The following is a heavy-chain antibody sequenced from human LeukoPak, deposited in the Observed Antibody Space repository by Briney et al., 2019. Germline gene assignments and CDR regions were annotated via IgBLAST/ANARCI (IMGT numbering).Heavy chain of an antibody. CDR2: ISSSSSYI. V-gene: IGHV3-21*01. CDR3: AREPSEDCSSTSCYSFDY. Sequence: GGSLRLSCAASGFTFSSYSMNWVRQAPGKGLEWVSSISSSSSYIYYADSVKGRFTISRDNAKNSLYLQMNSLRAEDTAVYYCAREPSEDCSSTSCYSFDYWGQGTLVTVSS. J-gene: IGHJ4*02. D-gene: IGHD2-2*01. CDR1: GFTFSSYS.